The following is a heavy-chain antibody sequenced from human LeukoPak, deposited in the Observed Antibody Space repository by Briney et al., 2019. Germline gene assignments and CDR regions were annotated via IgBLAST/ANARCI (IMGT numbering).Heavy chain of an antibody. V-gene: IGHV3-48*03. CDR2: ISSSGSTI. Sequence: QPGGSLRLSCAASGFTFSSYEMNWVRQAPGKGLEWVSYISSSGSTIYYADSVKGRFTISRGNAKNSLYLQMNSLRAEDTAVYYCAREPVGARYYDSSGYLGYWGQGTLVTVSS. CDR1: GFTFSSYE. CDR3: AREPVGARYYDSSGYLGY. J-gene: IGHJ4*02. D-gene: IGHD3-22*01.